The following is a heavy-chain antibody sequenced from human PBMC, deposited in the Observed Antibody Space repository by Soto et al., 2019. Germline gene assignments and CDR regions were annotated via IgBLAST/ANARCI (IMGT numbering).Heavy chain of an antibody. CDR1: GFTFSGSA. D-gene: IGHD1-1*01. Sequence: QPGGSLRLSCAASGFTFSGSAMHWVRQASGKGLEWVGRIRSKANSYATAYAASVKGRFTISRDDSKNTVSLHMNSLRAEDTALYYCAKDRPRRTSGYFFDYWGQGTPVTVSS. V-gene: IGHV3-73*01. CDR3: AKDRPRRTSGYFFDY. J-gene: IGHJ4*02. CDR2: IRSKANSYAT.